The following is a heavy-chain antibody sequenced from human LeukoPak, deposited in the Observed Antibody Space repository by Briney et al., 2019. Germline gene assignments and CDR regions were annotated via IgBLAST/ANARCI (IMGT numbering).Heavy chain of an antibody. V-gene: IGHV1-69*05. Sequence: ASVKVSCKASGGTFSSYAISWVRQAPGQGLEWMGGIIPIFGTANYAQKFQGRVTITTDESTSTAYTELSSLRSEDTAVYYCVREQWLGSFYYYYYGLDVWGQGTTVTVSS. D-gene: IGHD6-19*01. CDR3: VREQWLGSFYYYYYGLDV. CDR2: IIPIFGTA. CDR1: GGTFSSYA. J-gene: IGHJ6*02.